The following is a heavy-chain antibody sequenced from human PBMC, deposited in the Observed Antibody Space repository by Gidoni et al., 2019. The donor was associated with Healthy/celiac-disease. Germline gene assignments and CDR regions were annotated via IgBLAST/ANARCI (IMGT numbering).Heavy chain of an antibody. D-gene: IGHD3-9*01. CDR2: ISYDGRNK. CDR1: GFTFSSYA. V-gene: IGHV3-30*04. CDR3: ARSQRPYDIMTGSPSY. J-gene: IGHJ4*02. Sequence: PGRSLRLSCAASGFTFSSYAMHWVRQAPGKGLEWVAVISYDGRNKYYADSVKGRFTISRDNSKNTLYLQMNSLRAEDTAVYYCARSQRPYDIMTGSPSYWSQGTLITVSS.